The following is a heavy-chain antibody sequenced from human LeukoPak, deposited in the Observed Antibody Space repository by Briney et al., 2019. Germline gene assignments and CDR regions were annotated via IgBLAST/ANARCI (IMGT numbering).Heavy chain of an antibody. CDR3: ARVGLSNWFDP. V-gene: IGHV3-11*06. Sequence: GRSLRLSCAASEFTFSDYYMSWIRQAPGKGLEWVSYISSSSSYTNYADSVKGRFTISRDNAKNSLYLQMNSLRAEDTAVYYCARVGLSNWFDPWGQGTLVTVSS. J-gene: IGHJ5*02. D-gene: IGHD3-16*01. CDR2: ISSSSSYT. CDR1: EFTFSDYY.